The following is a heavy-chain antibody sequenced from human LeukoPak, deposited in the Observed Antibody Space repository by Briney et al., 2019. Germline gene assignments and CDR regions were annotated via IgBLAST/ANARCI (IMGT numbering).Heavy chain of an antibody. Sequence: SETLPLTCAVYGGSFSGYYWSWIRQPPGKGLEWIGEINHSGSTNYNPSLKSRVTISVDTSKNQFSLKLSSVTAADTAVYYCARSSRTQVQGSSSSDFDYWGQGTLVTVSS. J-gene: IGHJ4*02. CDR1: GGSFSGYY. CDR2: INHSGST. CDR3: ARSSRTQVQGSSSSDFDY. V-gene: IGHV4-34*01. D-gene: IGHD6-6*01.